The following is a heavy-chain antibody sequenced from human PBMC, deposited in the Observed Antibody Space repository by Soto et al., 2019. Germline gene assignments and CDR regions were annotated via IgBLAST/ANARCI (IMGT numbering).Heavy chain of an antibody. CDR2: INVYNGNT. D-gene: IGHD3-10*01. Sequence: QVQLVQSEPEVKKPGASVKVSCKTFGYTFYTYGISWVRQAPGQGLEWMGWINVYNGNTNYAQNLQGRVTLTTDKSTNTAYMELRSLRSDDTAVYFCAGGGYYGSGSYYIYFDFWGQGTLVTVSS. CDR3: AGGGYYGSGSYYIYFDF. J-gene: IGHJ4*02. V-gene: IGHV1-18*01. CDR1: GYTFYTYG.